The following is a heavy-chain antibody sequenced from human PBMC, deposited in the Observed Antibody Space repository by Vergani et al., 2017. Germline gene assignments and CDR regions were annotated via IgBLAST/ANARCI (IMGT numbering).Heavy chain of an antibody. CDR3: ATDHVAAGLFFEY. D-gene: IGHD6-13*01. Sequence: QVQLVESGGGLVKSGGSLRLSCAASGFTFSDYYMSWIRQAPGKGLEWVSYISYSTGSTIYYADSVKGRFTISRDNAKNSLDQQMNRLRAEDTAVYYCATDHVAAGLFFEYWGQGTLVTVSS. CDR2: ISYSTGSTI. V-gene: IGHV3-11*04. J-gene: IGHJ4*02. CDR1: GFTFSDYY.